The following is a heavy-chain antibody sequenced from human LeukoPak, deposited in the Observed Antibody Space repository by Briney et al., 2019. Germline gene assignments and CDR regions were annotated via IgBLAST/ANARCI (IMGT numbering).Heavy chain of an antibody. CDR3: ARDPWGGDIVVVPAAIHDP. Sequence: ASVTVSCKASGYTFTAYYIHWVRQAPGQGLEWMGRINPNSGGTNFAQKFQGRVTMTSDTSISTACMELRRLTSDDTAVYYCARDPWGGDIVVVPAAIHDPWGQGTLVTVSS. D-gene: IGHD2-2*01. CDR1: GYTFTAYY. CDR2: INPNSGGT. J-gene: IGHJ5*02. V-gene: IGHV1-2*06.